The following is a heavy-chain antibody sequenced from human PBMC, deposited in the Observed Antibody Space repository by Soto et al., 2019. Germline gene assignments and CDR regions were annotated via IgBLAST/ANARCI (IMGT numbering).Heavy chain of an antibody. CDR2: ISRDSDYK. J-gene: IGHJ6*02. D-gene: IGHD1-26*01. V-gene: IGHV3-21*01. Sequence: AGGSLRLSCAVSGFTFSSYTMNWIRQTPGKGLEWVSSISRDSDYKHYADSLKGRFTISRDNAQSSLYLQINSLRADDTAVYYCARVIGGYRTGNYYYYGMDVWGQGTTVTVSS. CDR1: GFTFSSYT. CDR3: ARVIGGYRTGNYYYYGMDV.